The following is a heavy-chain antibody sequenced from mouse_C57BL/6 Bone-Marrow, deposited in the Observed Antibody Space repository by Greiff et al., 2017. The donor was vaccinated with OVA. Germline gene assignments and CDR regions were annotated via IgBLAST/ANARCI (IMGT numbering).Heavy chain of an antibody. CDR2: IYPGSGNT. J-gene: IGHJ3*01. CDR1: GYTFTDYY. CDR3: ARGGWLPLAY. Sequence: QVQLQQSGAELVRPGASVKLSCKASGYTFTDYYINWVKQRPGQGLEWIARIYPGSGNTYYNEKFKGKATLTAEKSSSTAYMQLSSLTSEDSAVYFCARGGWLPLAYWGQGTLVTVSA. D-gene: IGHD2-3*01. V-gene: IGHV1-76*01.